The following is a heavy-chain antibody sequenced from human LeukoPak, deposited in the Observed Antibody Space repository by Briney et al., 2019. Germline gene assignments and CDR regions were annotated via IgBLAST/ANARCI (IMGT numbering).Heavy chain of an antibody. Sequence: GASVKVSCKASGYSFTAHYIHWVRQAPGQGLEWLGWINPNNGNTNYAQKFQGRVTMTRDTSITTAYMELSRLTSDDTAVFYCARVVAYYDGWPLDIWGQGTMVTVAS. CDR1: GYSFTAHY. D-gene: IGHD3-22*01. J-gene: IGHJ3*02. CDR3: ARVVAYYDGWPLDI. V-gene: IGHV1-2*02. CDR2: INPNNGNT.